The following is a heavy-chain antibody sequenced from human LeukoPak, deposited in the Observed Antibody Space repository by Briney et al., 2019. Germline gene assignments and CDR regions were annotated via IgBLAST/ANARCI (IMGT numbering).Heavy chain of an antibody. Sequence: GASVKVSCKASGYTFTTYGVCWGRQAPGQGLEWLGWISGYNGNKNYQHSIKDRVIMPTDTSTSTAYMELTNMNSNATAVYYCGRDWNNGAGQQLVDYWGQGTLVTVSS. CDR1: GYTFTTYG. D-gene: IGHD6-6*01. V-gene: IGHV1-18*01. J-gene: IGHJ4*02. CDR3: GRDWNNGAGQQLVDY. CDR2: ISGYNGNK.